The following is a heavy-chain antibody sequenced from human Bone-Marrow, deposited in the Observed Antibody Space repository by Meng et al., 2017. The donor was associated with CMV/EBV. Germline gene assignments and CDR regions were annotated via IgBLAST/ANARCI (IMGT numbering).Heavy chain of an antibody. CDR2: IYTSGST. CDR3: ARDGPLWFGELLGGFDP. CDR1: GGSISSGSYY. D-gene: IGHD3-10*01. J-gene: IGHJ5*02. V-gene: IGHV4-61*02. Sequence: QLQESGPGLVKPSQTLSLTCTVSGGSISSGSYYWSWIRQPAGKGLEWIGRIYTSGSTNYNPSLKSRVTISVDTSKNQFSLKLSSVTAADTAVYYCARDGPLWFGELLGGFDPWGQGTLVTVSS.